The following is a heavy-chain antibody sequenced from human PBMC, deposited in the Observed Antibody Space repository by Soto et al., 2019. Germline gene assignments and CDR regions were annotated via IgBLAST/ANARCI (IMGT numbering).Heavy chain of an antibody. J-gene: IGHJ4*02. CDR1: GGSVSSGSYY. CDR2: IYYSGST. V-gene: IGHV4-61*01. Sequence: SETLSLTCGVSGGSVSSGSYYWVWIRHPPGKGLEWIGYIYYSGSTNYNPSLKSRVTISVDTSKNQFSLKLSSVTAADTAVYYCARTMVGARAGYFDYWGRGTLVTVSS. CDR3: ARTMVGARAGYFDY. D-gene: IGHD1-26*01.